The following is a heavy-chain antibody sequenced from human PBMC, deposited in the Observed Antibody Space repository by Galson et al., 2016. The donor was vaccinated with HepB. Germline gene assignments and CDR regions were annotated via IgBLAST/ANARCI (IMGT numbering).Heavy chain of an antibody. J-gene: IGHJ4*02. CDR2: ISGSGANF. D-gene: IGHD6-19*01. V-gene: IGHV3-23*01. CDR1: GFTFSNYA. CDR3: ARDQLGGWYEEY. Sequence: SLRLSCAASGFTFSNYAMSWVRQAPGKGLEWVSSISGSGANFYYADSVQGRCSISRDSATSTLYLQMNSLKVEDTAIYYCARDQLGGWYEEYWGQGTLVTVSS.